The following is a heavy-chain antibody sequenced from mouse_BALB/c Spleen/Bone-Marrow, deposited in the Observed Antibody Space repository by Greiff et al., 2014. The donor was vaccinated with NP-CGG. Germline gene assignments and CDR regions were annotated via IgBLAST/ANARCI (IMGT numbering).Heavy chain of an antibody. D-gene: IGHD1-1*01. Sequence: VQLQQSGAELVKPGASVKLSCTASGFNIKDTYMHWVKQRPEQGLEWIGRIDPANGNTKYDPKFQGKATITADTSSNTAYLQLSSLTSEDTAVYCCALYYYGSSGFAYWGQGTLVTVSA. CDR1: GFNIKDTY. J-gene: IGHJ3*01. V-gene: IGHV14-3*02. CDR2: IDPANGNT. CDR3: ALYYYGSSGFAY.